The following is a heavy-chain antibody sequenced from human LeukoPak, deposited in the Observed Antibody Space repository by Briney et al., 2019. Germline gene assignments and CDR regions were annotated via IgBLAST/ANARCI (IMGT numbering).Heavy chain of an antibody. J-gene: IGHJ4*02. CDR2: ISSSGNTI. D-gene: IGHD3-10*01. Sequence: GGSLRLSCAASGFTFSDYYMSWIRQAPGKGLEWVSYISSSGNTIYYADSVKGRFTTSRDNAKNSLYLQMNSLTAEDTAVYYCARCLMVRGTGELFDYWGQGTLVTVSS. CDR1: GFTFSDYY. V-gene: IGHV3-11*01. CDR3: ARCLMVRGTGELFDY.